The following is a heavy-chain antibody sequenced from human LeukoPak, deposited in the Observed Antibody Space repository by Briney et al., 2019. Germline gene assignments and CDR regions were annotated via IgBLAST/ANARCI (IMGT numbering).Heavy chain of an antibody. Sequence: GGSLRLSCAASGFTFSGTWMHWVRQPPGKGLVWVARITSDGISTTYAESVKGRFTISRDNSKNTLYLQMNSLRAEDTAVYYCAKDKKHYYDSSELNWGQGTLVTVSS. J-gene: IGHJ4*02. CDR1: GFTFSGTW. D-gene: IGHD3-22*01. V-gene: IGHV3-74*03. CDR2: ITSDGIST. CDR3: AKDKKHYYDSSELN.